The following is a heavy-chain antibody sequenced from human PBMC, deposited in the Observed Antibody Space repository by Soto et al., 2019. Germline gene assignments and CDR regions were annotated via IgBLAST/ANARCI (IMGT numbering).Heavy chain of an antibody. CDR2: INSVSGGT. CDR3: ARGGSYYAH. Sequence: GSGKVSCKTGGHPHTIYFIHLLRQARGQGLEWMGWINSVSGGTNYAHKFQGRVTMTRDTSTTTAFMELSGLRSDDTAVYFCARGGSYYAHWGQGTLVTVSS. D-gene: IGHD3-10*01. J-gene: IGHJ4*02. CDR1: GHPHTIYF. V-gene: IGHV1-2*02.